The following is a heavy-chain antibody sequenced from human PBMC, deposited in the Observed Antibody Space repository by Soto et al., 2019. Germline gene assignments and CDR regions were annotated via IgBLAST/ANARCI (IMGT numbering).Heavy chain of an antibody. CDR1: GFTFSSYG. Sequence: QVQLVESGGGVVQPGRSLRLSCAASGFTFSSYGMHWVRQAPGKGLEWVAVISYDGSNKYYADSVKGRFTISRDNSKNTLYLQMNSLRAEDTAVYYCAKAVADYGMDVWGQGTTVTVSS. J-gene: IGHJ6*02. V-gene: IGHV3-30*18. CDR2: ISYDGSNK. D-gene: IGHD2-15*01. CDR3: AKAVADYGMDV.